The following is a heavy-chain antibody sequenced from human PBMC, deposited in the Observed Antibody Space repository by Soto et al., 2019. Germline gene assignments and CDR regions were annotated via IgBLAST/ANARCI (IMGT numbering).Heavy chain of an antibody. Sequence: GGSLRLSCAASGFTFSNAWMSWVRQAPGKGLEWVGRIKSKTDGGTTDCAAPVKGRFTISRDDSKNTLYLQMNSLKTEDTAVYYCTTTPGIAAAGPSGSTTLTTDYWGQGTLVTVSS. CDR1: GFTFSNAW. J-gene: IGHJ4*02. CDR3: TTTPGIAAAGPSGSTTLTTDY. D-gene: IGHD6-13*01. CDR2: IKSKTDGGTT. V-gene: IGHV3-15*01.